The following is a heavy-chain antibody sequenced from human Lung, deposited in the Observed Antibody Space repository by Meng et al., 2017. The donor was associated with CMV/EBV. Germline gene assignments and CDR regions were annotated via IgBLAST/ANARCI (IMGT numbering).Heavy chain of an antibody. V-gene: IGHV3-66*02. CDR2: IHSGGST. J-gene: IGHJ6*02. CDR3: ARDMYWSQSYHGVDV. CDR1: GFTVSSEY. Sequence: GESLKISCAASGFTVSSEYLTWVRQAPGKGLEWVSVIHSGGSTYYADSVKGRFTISRDNSKNTLYLQMNSLRTEDTAVYYCARDMYWSQSYHGVDVWGHGTXVTVSS. D-gene: IGHD3-3*01.